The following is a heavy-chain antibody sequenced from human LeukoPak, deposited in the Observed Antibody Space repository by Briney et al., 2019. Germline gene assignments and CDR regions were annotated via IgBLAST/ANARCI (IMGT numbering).Heavy chain of an antibody. CDR1: GGSISSGGYY. D-gene: IGHD2-21*02. CDR2: IYYSGST. J-gene: IGHJ4*02. Sequence: SEPLSLTCTVSGGSISSGGYYWSWIRQHPGKGLEWIGYIYYSGSTYYNPSLKSRVTISVDTSKNQFSLKLSSVTAADTAVYYCAREGCGGDCYRPIDYWGQGTLVTVSS. CDR3: AREGCGGDCYRPIDY. V-gene: IGHV4-31*03.